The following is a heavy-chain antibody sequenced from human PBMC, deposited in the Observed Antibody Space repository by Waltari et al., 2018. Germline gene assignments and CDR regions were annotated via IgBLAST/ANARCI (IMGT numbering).Heavy chain of an antibody. Sequence: PGKGLEWVSAISGSVGSTYDADAVKGRFTISRDNSKNTLYLQMNSLRAEDTTVYYCAKDWEEMATILFDYWGQGTLVTVSS. V-gene: IGHV3-23*01. D-gene: IGHD5-12*01. J-gene: IGHJ4*02. CDR2: ISGSVGST. CDR3: AKDWEEMATILFDY.